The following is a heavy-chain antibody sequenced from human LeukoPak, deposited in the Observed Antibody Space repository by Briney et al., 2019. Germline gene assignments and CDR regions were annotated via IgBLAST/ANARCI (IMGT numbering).Heavy chain of an antibody. D-gene: IGHD3-10*01. J-gene: IGHJ6*02. V-gene: IGHV3-23*01. CDR3: AKEDDSGTYGTMDV. CDR1: RFTFSSYA. Sequence: SGGSLRLSCAASRFTFSSYAMSCVRQAPGRGLEWVSSISGSGGNPYYAESVKGRFTISRDNSKNTLYLQMNSLRAEDTAVYYCAKEDDSGTYGTMDVWGQGTTVSVSS. CDR2: ISGSGGNP.